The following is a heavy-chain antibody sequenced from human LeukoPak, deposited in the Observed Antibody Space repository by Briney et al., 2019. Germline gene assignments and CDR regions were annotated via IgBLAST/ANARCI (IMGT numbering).Heavy chain of an antibody. CDR2: MNPNSGNT. V-gene: IGHV1-8*03. J-gene: IGHJ5*02. CDR3: ARRGCSSTSCYNNWFDP. D-gene: IGHD2-2*02. CDR1: GYTFTSYD. Sequence: ASVKVSCKASGYTFTSYDINWVRQATGQGLEWMGWMNPNSGNTGYAQKFQGRVTITRNTSISTAYMELSSLRSEDTAVYYCARRGCSSTSCYNNWFDPGAREPWSPSPQ.